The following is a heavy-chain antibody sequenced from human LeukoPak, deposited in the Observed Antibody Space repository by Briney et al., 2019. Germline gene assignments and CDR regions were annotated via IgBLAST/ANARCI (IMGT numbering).Heavy chain of an antibody. J-gene: IGHJ4*02. Sequence: PSETLSLTCTVSGGSISSYYWSWIRQPPGKGLEWIGYTYYSGSTTYNPSLNSRVTLSLATSKKHSSLSISSVTAAHTALYYCAREAGVPAAIFDYWGQGTLVTVSS. CDR2: TYYSGST. CDR3: AREAGVPAAIFDY. CDR1: GGSISSYY. V-gene: IGHV4-59*01. D-gene: IGHD2-2*02.